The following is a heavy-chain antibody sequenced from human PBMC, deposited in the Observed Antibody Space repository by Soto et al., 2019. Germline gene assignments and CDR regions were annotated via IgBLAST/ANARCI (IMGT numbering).Heavy chain of an antibody. Sequence: EVQLLESGGGLAQPGGSLRLSCAASGFSISTYGVTWVRQAPGKGLEWVSGFSGSSGNTYYPDSVKGRFTISRDNSKNTVYLQMNSLRAEDTAVYYCARWNGYGDSWGQGTLVTVSS. D-gene: IGHD1-1*01. CDR3: ARWNGYGDS. V-gene: IGHV3-23*01. CDR2: FSGSSGNT. J-gene: IGHJ4*02. CDR1: GFSISTYG.